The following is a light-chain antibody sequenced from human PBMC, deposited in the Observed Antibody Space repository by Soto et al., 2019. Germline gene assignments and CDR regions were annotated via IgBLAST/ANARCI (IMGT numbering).Light chain of an antibody. V-gene: IGKV3-11*01. Sequence: VVLTQSPATLSLSPWDRAALSCKASQSVHSFLAWYQQKPGQAPRLLIYGASNRAAGIPARFSGSGSGTDFTLTINSLEPEDFAVYYCQQRSNWPPISFGQGTRLEIK. CDR2: GAS. CDR3: QQRSNWPPIS. J-gene: IGKJ5*01. CDR1: QSVHSF.